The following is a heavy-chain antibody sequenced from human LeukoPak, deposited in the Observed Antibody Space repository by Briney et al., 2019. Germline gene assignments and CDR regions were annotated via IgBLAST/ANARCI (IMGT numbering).Heavy chain of an antibody. J-gene: IGHJ2*01. CDR2: ISYDGSNK. D-gene: IGHD4-17*01. Sequence: PGGSLRLSCAASGFTFSTYGMHWVRQAPGKGLEWVAVISYDGSNKYYVDSVKGRFTISRDNSKNTLYLQMNSLRAEDTAVYYCARVGLPYGDYDDRYFDLWGRGTLVTVSS. V-gene: IGHV3-30*03. CDR3: ARVGLPYGDYDDRYFDL. CDR1: GFTFSTYG.